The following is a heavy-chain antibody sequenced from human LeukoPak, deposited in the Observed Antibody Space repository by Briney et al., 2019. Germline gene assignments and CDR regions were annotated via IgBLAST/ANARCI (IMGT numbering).Heavy chain of an antibody. CDR1: GGSIRTYY. CDR2: IYYSGST. V-gene: IGHV4-59*08. Sequence: PSETLSLTCTVSGGSIRTYYWSWIRQPPGKGLEWIGYIYYSGSTNYNSSLKSRVTISVDTSKNQFSLKLSSVTAADTAVYYCASLHGYGSGRPWGQGTLVTVSS. CDR3: ASLHGYGSGRP. D-gene: IGHD3-10*01. J-gene: IGHJ5*02.